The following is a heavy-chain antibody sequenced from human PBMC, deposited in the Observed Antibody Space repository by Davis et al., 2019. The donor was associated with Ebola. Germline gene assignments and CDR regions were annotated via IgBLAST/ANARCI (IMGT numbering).Heavy chain of an antibody. CDR3: ARVYWYDSSAYSYLDS. CDR1: GGSISSYY. V-gene: IGHV4-4*07. Sequence: ETLSLTCTVSGGSISSYYWSWIRQPAGKGLEWIGHIYTSGSTNYNPSLKSRVTISVDTSKNQFSLKLSSVTAADTAVYYCARVYWYDSSAYSYLDSWGQGALVTVSS. CDR2: IYTSGST. J-gene: IGHJ4*02. D-gene: IGHD3-22*01.